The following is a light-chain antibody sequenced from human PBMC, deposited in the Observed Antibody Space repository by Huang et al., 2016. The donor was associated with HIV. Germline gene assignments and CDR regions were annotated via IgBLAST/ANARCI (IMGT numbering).Light chain of an antibody. CDR2: DVS. J-gene: IGKJ1*01. CDR3: QQYDGYPWT. CDR1: QSFTTW. V-gene: IGKV1-5*01. Sequence: DIQMTQSPSTLSASVGDRVTITCRASQSFTTWLAWYQQKPGKAPKLLIYDVSRVESGVPSRFSGSGSGTEFTLTISSLQPDDFATYYCQQYDGYPWTFGQGTKVEIK.